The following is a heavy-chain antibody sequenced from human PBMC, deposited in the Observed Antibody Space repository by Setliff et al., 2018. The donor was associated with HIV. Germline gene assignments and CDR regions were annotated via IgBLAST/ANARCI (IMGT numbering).Heavy chain of an antibody. CDR1: GYTFTGYY. D-gene: IGHD2-8*01. CDR2: INVGSGNT. CDR3: ATKVYCTNGVCLDAFDL. Sequence: ASVKVSCKASGYTFTGYYVHWVRQAPGQGLEWMGRINVGSGNTKYSQKFQGRVTMTRDTSISSAYMELSRLKSDDTAVYYCATKVYCTNGVCLDAFDLWGQGTMVTVSS. V-gene: IGHV1-2*06. J-gene: IGHJ3*01.